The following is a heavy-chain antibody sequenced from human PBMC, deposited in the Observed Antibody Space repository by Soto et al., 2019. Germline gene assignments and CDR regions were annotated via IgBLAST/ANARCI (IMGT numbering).Heavy chain of an antibody. Sequence: ASVKVSCKVSGYTLTELSVRWVRQAPGKGLEWMGGFDPEDGETIYAQKFQGRVTMTEDTSTDTAYMELSSLRSEDTAVYYCATIVPITMIVVVRHVDAFDIWGQGTIVTVSS. V-gene: IGHV1-24*01. CDR1: GYTLTELS. D-gene: IGHD3-22*01. CDR3: ATIVPITMIVVVRHVDAFDI. J-gene: IGHJ3*02. CDR2: FDPEDGET.